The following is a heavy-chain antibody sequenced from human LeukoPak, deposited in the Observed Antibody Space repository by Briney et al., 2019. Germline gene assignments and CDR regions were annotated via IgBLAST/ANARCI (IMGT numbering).Heavy chain of an antibody. J-gene: IGHJ4*02. CDR1: GYTFTSYY. CDR2: INPSGGST. Sequence: PWASVKVSCKASGYTFTSYYMHWVRQAPGQGLEWMGIINPSGGSTTYAQKFQGRVTMTRDTSTSTVYMGLSSLRSEDTAVYYCARVMSDNLWLGGFDYWGQGTLVTVSS. D-gene: IGHD3-10*01. CDR3: ARVMSDNLWLGGFDY. V-gene: IGHV1-46*01.